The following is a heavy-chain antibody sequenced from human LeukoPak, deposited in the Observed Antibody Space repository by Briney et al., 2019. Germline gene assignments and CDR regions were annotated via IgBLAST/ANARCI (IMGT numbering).Heavy chain of an antibody. J-gene: IGHJ5*02. CDR3: ARGYSSSWYTLNWFDP. V-gene: IGHV4-39*07. D-gene: IGHD6-13*01. Sequence: SETLSLTCTVSGGSISSSSYYWGWIRQPPGKGLEWIGSIYYSGSTYYNPSLKSRVTVSVDTSKNQFSLRLTSVTAADTAVYYCARGYSSSWYTLNWFDPWGQGTLVTVSS. CDR2: IYYSGST. CDR1: GGSISSSSYY.